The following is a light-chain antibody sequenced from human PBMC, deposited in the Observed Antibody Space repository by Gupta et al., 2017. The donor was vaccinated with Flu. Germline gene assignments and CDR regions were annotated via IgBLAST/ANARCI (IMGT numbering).Light chain of an antibody. V-gene: IGKV3-11*01. CDR1: QSVSSY. J-gene: IGKJ1*01. CDR2: DAS. CDR3: QQRSNWWT. Sequence: TQSPATLSLSPGERATLSCRASQSVSSYLAWYQQKPGQAPRLLIYDASNRATGITARFSGSGSGTDFTLTSSSLEPEDCAVYYCQQRSNWWTFGQGTKVEIK.